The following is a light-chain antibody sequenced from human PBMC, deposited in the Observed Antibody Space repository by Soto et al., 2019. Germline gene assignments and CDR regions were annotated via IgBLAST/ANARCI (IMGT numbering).Light chain of an antibody. CDR3: QSGFT. CDR1: QSVLYSSTNKNY. V-gene: IGKV4-1*01. CDR2: WAS. J-gene: IGKJ3*01. Sequence: DIVMTQSPDSLAVSLGERATINCKSSQSVLYSSTNKNYLAWYQQKPGQPPKLLIYWASTRESGVTDRFSGSGSGTDFTLTISSLQAEDVAVYYCQSGFTFGTGTKVDIK.